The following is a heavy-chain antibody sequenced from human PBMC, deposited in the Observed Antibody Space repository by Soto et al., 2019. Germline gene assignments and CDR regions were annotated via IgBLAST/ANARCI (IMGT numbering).Heavy chain of an antibody. J-gene: IGHJ6*03. CDR2: INPNSGGT. V-gene: IGHV1-2*04. CDR3: ARESGGTTATLDYYYFYMDV. CDR1: GYSFSAYY. Sequence: QVQLVQSGAEVKKPGASVRVSCKASGYSFSAYYIHWMRQAPGQGLEWVGWINPNSGGTKFAQKFQGWVTMTRDTSISTAYMELSRLKSDDTAVYFCARESGGTTATLDYYYFYMDVWGKGTTVTVSS. D-gene: IGHD4-17*01.